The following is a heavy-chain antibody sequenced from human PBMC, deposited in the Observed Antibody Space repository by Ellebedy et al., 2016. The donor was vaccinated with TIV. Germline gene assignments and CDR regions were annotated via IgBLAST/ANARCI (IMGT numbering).Heavy chain of an antibody. V-gene: IGHV3-43*02. CDR2: ITGDGGPT. CDR3: SKDTAFNLGYGMDV. J-gene: IGHJ6*02. Sequence: GESLKISCAASGFTFDDYAMHWVRQAPGKGLEWVSLITGDGGPTYYADSVKGCFTISRDNSRNSLYLQMNSLRTDDTALYYCSKDTAFNLGYGMDVWGQGTTVTVSS. D-gene: IGHD7-27*01. CDR1: GFTFDDYA.